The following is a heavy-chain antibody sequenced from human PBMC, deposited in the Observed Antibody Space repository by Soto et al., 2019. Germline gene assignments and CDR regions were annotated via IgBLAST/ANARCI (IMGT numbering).Heavy chain of an antibody. V-gene: IGHV1-46*01. CDR2: INPSGGTT. CDR3: ASDEVVGGLDYYYYYGMDV. D-gene: IGHD3-10*01. CDR1: GYTFTSYY. J-gene: IGHJ6*02. Sequence: ASVKVSCKASGYTFTSYYMHWVRQAPGQGLEGMRRINPSGGTTNYAQNVQGRVTITRDTSTSTVYMELSSLRSEDTAVYYCASDEVVGGLDYYYYYGMDVWGQGTTVTVSS.